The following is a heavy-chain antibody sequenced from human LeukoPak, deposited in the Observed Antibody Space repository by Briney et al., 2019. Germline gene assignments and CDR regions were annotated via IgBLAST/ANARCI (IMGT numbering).Heavy chain of an antibody. J-gene: IGHJ6*03. CDR3: ARDRHTAMVYYYYYMDV. Sequence: GGSLRLSCAASGFTFSSYWMHWVRQVPGKGLVWVSRINSHGSSTSYADSVKGRFTISRDNARNSLYLQMNSLRDEDTAVYYCARDRHTAMVYYYYYMDVWGTGTTVTVSS. V-gene: IGHV3-74*01. CDR2: INSHGSST. D-gene: IGHD5-18*01. CDR1: GFTFSSYW.